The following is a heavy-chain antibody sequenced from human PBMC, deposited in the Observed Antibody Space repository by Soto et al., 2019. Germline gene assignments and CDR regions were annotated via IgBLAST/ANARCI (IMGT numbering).Heavy chain of an antibody. CDR1: GFTFSSYS. V-gene: IGHV3-48*01. CDR3: AREGYDFWSGKKYFDY. CDR2: ISSSSSTI. Sequence: EVQLVESGGGLVQPGGSLRLSCAASGFTFSSYSMNWVRQAPGKGLAWVSYISSSSSTIYYADSVKGRFTISRDNAKNSLYLQMNSLRAEDTAVYYCAREGYDFWSGKKYFDYWGQGTLVTVSS. J-gene: IGHJ4*02. D-gene: IGHD3-3*01.